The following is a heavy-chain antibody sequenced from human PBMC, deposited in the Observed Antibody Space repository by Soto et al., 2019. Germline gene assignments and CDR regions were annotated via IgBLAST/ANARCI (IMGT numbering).Heavy chain of an antibody. D-gene: IGHD2-2*01. V-gene: IGHV3-30*18. CDR2: ISYDGDNE. CDR1: GLTFGNYV. CDR3: AKDWGPVSCNSPGYSAQHFEY. J-gene: IGHJ4*02. Sequence: GGFLRLPCAASGLTFGNYVMPWFRQATGKGLERLAIISYDGDNEYYADSVMGRFTISRDNSKITLYLQTNNLRHVHTAVYYCAKDWGPVSCNSPGYSAQHFEYLVQGTLDTGS.